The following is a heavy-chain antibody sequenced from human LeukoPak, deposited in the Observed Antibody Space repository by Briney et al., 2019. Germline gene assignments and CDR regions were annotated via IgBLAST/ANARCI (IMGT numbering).Heavy chain of an antibody. V-gene: IGHV4-39*07. CDR2: IYYGGST. J-gene: IGHJ5*02. CDR1: GDSISSSSYY. Sequence: SETLSLTCTVSGDSISSSSYYWGWIRQSPGKGLEWIGSIYYGGSTHYNPSLKSRVTISVDTSKNQFSLKLSSVTAADTAVYYCATVAVAGYNWFDPWGQGTLVTVSS. CDR3: ATVAVAGYNWFDP. D-gene: IGHD6-19*01.